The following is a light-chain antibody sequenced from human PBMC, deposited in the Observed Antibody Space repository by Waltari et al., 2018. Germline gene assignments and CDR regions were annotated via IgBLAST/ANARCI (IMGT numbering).Light chain of an antibody. J-gene: IGKJ5*01. CDR2: DAS. CDR3: QQHRNWPIT. Sequence: EVVLTQSPATLSLSPVERATLSCRASPNVINFLAWYQQKPGRAPRLLIYDASQRATGIPARFSGSGSGTDFTLTISSLEPEDFAVYYCQQHRNWPITFGQGTRLDIQ. V-gene: IGKV3-11*01. CDR1: PNVINF.